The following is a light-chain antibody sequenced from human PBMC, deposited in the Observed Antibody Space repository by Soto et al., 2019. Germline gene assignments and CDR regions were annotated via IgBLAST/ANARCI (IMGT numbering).Light chain of an antibody. CDR1: QTISTY. Sequence: DIQMTQSPSPLSASVGDRVTITCRASQTISTYLNWYQQKPGKAPKLLIYDASSLESGVPSRFSGSGSGTDFTLTISSLQPEDFATYYCQQSYNSPPITFGQGTRLEIK. CDR3: QQSYNSPPIT. CDR2: DAS. J-gene: IGKJ5*01. V-gene: IGKV1-39*01.